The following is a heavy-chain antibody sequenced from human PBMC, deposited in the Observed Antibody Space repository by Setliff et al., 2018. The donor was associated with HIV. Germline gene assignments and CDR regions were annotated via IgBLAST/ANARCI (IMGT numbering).Heavy chain of an antibody. CDR1: GGSISSGSYY. CDR3: TRHSTDPWSLLDY. J-gene: IGHJ4*02. D-gene: IGHD4-4*01. CDR2: IHTSGST. V-gene: IGHV4-61*09. Sequence: SETLSLTCTVSGGSISSGSYYWSWIRQPAGKGLEWIGHIHTSGSTKYNPSLKSRVTISADTSKNQFSLNLSSVTAAETAVYYCTRHSTDPWSLLDYWGQGTLVTVSS.